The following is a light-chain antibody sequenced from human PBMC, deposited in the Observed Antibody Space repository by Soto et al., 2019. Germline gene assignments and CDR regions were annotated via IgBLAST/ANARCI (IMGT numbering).Light chain of an antibody. CDR2: DVS. CDR1: QSISLW. Sequence: DIQMTQSPSTLSAFVGDRVTITCRASQSISLWLAWYQQKRGKAPRLLIYDVSKLERGVASRFSGSGAGTECTLTISSLEPEDFEVDYCQQRSNWPPPFGQGTRLEIK. CDR3: QQRSNWPPP. V-gene: IGKV1-5*01. J-gene: IGKJ5*01.